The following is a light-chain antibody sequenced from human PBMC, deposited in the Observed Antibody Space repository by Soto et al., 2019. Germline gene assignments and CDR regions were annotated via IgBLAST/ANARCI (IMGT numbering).Light chain of an antibody. CDR2: GAS. CDR1: QSVSNNY. V-gene: IGKV3-20*01. CDR3: QQYGSSGT. J-gene: IGKJ1*01. Sequence: SVLTQSPGTLSLSSGEGATVACGASQSVSNNYLAWYQQKPGQAPRLLIYGASNRATGIPDRFSGSGSGTDFTLTISRLEPEDFAVYYCQQYGSSGTFGQGTKVDI.